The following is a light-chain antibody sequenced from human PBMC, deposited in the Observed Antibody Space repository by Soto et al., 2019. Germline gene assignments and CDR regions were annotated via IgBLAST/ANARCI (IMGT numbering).Light chain of an antibody. V-gene: IGLV1-40*01. CDR2: GNS. J-gene: IGLJ3*02. CDR1: SSNIGAGYD. Sequence: QSVLTQPPSVSGAPGQRVTISCTGSSSNIGAGYDVHWYQQLPGTAPKLLIYGNSTRPSGVPDRFSGSKSGTSASLAITGLQAEDEADYYCQSYDSSLSGLYGVFGGGTKLTVL. CDR3: QSYDSSLSGLYGV.